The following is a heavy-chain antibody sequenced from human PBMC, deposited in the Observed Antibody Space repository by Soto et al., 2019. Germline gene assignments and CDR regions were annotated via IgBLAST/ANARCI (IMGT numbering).Heavy chain of an antibody. CDR1: GDSISNLDYF. CDR3: ARGRYCLTGRCFPNWFDS. J-gene: IGHJ5*01. V-gene: IGHV4-30-4*01. Sequence: SETLSLTCSVSGDSISNLDYFWAWIRQPPGQALEYIGYIYKSATTYYNPSFESRVAISVDTSKNQFSLNVTSVTAADTAVYFCARGRYCLTGRCFPNWFDSWGQGALVTVSS. D-gene: IGHD3-9*01. CDR2: IYKSATT.